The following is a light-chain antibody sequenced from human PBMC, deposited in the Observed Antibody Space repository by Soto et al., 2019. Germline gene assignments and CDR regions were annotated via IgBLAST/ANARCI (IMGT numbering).Light chain of an antibody. J-gene: IGKJ2*01. CDR2: EAS. CDR3: QQYDSHRGS. V-gene: IGKV1-5*01. Sequence: DIQMTQSPSILSASVGDRVTITCRASHSVSTWLAWYQQKPGKAPKLLIFEASTLHRGVPSRFSGSGSGTEFTLNISSLEPDDFATYYCQQYDSHRGSFGQGTKLEI. CDR1: HSVSTW.